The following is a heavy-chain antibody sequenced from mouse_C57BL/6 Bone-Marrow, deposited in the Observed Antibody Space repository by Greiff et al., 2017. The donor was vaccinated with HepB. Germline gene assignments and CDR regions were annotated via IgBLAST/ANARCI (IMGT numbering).Heavy chain of an antibody. J-gene: IGHJ2*01. CDR1: GYAFSSYW. Sequence: QVQLKESGAELVKPGASVKISCKASGYAFSSYWMNWVKQRPGKGLEWIGQIYPGDGDTNYNGKFKGKATLTADKSSSTAYMQLSSLTSEDSAVYFCASVLRLYYFVYWGQGTTLTVSS. CDR3: ASVLRLYYFVY. V-gene: IGHV1-80*01. CDR2: IYPGDGDT. D-gene: IGHD1-1*01.